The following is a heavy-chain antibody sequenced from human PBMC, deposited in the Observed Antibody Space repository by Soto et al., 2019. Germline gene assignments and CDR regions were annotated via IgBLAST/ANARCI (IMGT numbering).Heavy chain of an antibody. V-gene: IGHV1-2*02. CDR1: GGTFSSYA. CDR2: INPNSGGT. Sequence: ASVKVSCKASGGTFSSYAISWVRQAPGQGLEWMGWINPNSGGTNYAQKFQGRVTMTRDTSISTAYMELSRLRSDDTAVYYCARDPYYYDSSGYPFLSYYYYYGMDVWGQGTTVTFYS. D-gene: IGHD3-22*01. CDR3: ARDPYYYDSSGYPFLSYYYYYGMDV. J-gene: IGHJ6*02.